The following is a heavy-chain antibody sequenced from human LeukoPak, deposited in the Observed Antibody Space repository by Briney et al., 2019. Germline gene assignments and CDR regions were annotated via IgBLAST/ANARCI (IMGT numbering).Heavy chain of an antibody. CDR1: GGTFSSYA. CDR2: IIPIFGTA. V-gene: IGHV1-69*13. CDR3: ASKRGYSYGLDY. D-gene: IGHD5-18*01. J-gene: IGHJ4*02. Sequence: SVKVSCKASGGTFSSYAISWVRQAPGQGLEWMGGIIPIFGTANYAQKFQGRVTITADESTSTAYMELSSLRSEDTAVHYCASKRGYSYGLDYWGQGTLVTVSS.